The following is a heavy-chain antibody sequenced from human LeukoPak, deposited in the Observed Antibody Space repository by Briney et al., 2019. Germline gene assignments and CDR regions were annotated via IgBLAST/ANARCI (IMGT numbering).Heavy chain of an antibody. V-gene: IGHV3-7*01. CDR1: GFTLSSYW. Sequence: SGGSLRLSCAASGFTLSSYWMSWVRQAPGKGLEWVANIKQDGSEKYYVDSMKGRFTISRDNAKNSLYLQMNSLRAEDTAVYYCARDEDDHWGQGTLVTVSS. CDR2: IKQDGSEK. J-gene: IGHJ4*02. CDR3: ARDEDDH.